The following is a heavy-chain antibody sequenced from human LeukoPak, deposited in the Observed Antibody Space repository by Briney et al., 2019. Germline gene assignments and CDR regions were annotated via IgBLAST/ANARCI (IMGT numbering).Heavy chain of an antibody. D-gene: IGHD3-10*01. CDR1: GGSFSGYY. J-gene: IGHJ6*03. Sequence: PSGTLSLTCAVYGGSFSGYYWSWIRQPPGKGLEWIGEINHSGSTNYNPSLKSRVTMSVDTSKNQFSLKLSSVTAADTAVYYCAREGSDYYGSGSYYRSYYYYMDVWGKGTTVTISS. V-gene: IGHV4-34*01. CDR3: AREGSDYYGSGSYYRSYYYYMDV. CDR2: INHSGST.